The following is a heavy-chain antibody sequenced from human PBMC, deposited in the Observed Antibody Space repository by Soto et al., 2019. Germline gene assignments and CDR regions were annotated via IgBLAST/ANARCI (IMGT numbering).Heavy chain of an antibody. Sequence: GGSLRLSCAASGFTFSSYWMSWVRQAPGKGLVWVANIKQDGSEKYYVDSVKGRFTIFRDNAKNSLYLQMNSLRAEDTAVYYCARDSAYSSGWFGWDAFDIWGQGTMVTVS. J-gene: IGHJ3*02. CDR2: IKQDGSEK. CDR3: ARDSAYSSGWFGWDAFDI. D-gene: IGHD6-19*01. V-gene: IGHV3-7*01. CDR1: GFTFSSYW.